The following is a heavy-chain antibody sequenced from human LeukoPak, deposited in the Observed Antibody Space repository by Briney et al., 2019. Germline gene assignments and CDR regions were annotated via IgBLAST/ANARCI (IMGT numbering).Heavy chain of an antibody. CDR2: ISAYNGNT. J-gene: IGHJ4*02. CDR3: ALVGATGRLFDY. V-gene: IGHV1-18*01. D-gene: IGHD1-26*01. Sequence: GASVKVSCQASGYTFTDYYIHWVRQAPGQGLEWMGWISAYNGNTNYAQKLQGRVTMTTDTSTSTAYMELRSLRSDDTAVYYCALVGATGRLFDYWGQGTLVTVSS. CDR1: GYTFTDYY.